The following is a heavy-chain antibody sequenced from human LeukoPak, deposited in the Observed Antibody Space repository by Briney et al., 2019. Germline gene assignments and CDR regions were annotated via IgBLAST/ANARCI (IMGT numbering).Heavy chain of an antibody. D-gene: IGHD3-22*01. J-gene: IGHJ3*01. Sequence: SETLSLTCSVSGGSIDSSSCYWAWIRQPPGKGLEWIGSIYYTGSTYYNPSLKSRVTISLDTSKNHFSLKLNSVTAADTAVYFCARDGPYDSGAPHFWGQGTMVTVSS. V-gene: IGHV4-39*02. CDR3: ARDGPYDSGAPHF. CDR1: GGSIDSSSCY. CDR2: IYYTGST.